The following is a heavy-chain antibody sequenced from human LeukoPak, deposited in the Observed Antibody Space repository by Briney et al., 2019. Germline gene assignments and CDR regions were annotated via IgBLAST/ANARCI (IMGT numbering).Heavy chain of an antibody. D-gene: IGHD4-11*01. CDR2: INPNSGGT. CDR3: ARVFSNYANTAEYFQH. Sequence: ASVKVSCKTSGYTFSAFYIHWVRQAPGQGLEWMGWINPNSGGTNYAQKFQGRVTMTRDKSSSTAYMELSSLTSDDTAVFYCARVFSNYANTAEYFQHWGQGTLVTVSS. J-gene: IGHJ1*01. V-gene: IGHV1-2*02. CDR1: GYTFSAFY.